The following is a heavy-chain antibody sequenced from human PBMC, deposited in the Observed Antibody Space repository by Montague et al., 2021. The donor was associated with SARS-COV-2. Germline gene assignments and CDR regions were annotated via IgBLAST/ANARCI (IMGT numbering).Heavy chain of an antibody. CDR2: IYYSGST. D-gene: IGHD3-10*01. CDR3: ARPASGIGNAFDV. CDR1: GGSIRSSSYY. Sequence: SETLSLTCTVSGGSIRSSSYYWGWIRQPPGKGLEWIGNIYYSGSTYYNPSLKSRVTISVDTSKDQFSLNLNSVTIADTAIYFCARPASGIGNAFDVWGQGTMVNVPS. V-gene: IGHV4-39*01. J-gene: IGHJ3*01.